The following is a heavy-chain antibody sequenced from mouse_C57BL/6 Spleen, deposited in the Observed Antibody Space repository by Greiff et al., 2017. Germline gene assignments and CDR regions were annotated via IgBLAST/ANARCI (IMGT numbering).Heavy chain of an antibody. CDR1: GYTFTDYE. V-gene: IGHV1-15*01. CDR3: TRRGYGSYFDY. Sequence: QVQLQQSGAELVRPGASVTLSCKASGYTFTDYEMHWVKQTPVHGLEWIGAIDPETGGTAYNQKFKGKAILTADKSSSTAYMELRSLTSEDSAVYYCTRRGYGSYFDYWGQGTTLTVSS. D-gene: IGHD1-1*01. CDR2: IDPETGGT. J-gene: IGHJ2*01.